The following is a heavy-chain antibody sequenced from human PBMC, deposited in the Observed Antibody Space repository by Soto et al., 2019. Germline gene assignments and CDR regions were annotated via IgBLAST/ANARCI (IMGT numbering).Heavy chain of an antibody. V-gene: IGHV1-69*13. Sequence: SVKVSCKASGGTFSTYAISWVRQAPGQGLEWMGGIIPIFGTAKYAQKFRGRVTITADESTSTAYMELSSLRSEDTAVYYCAREIFGVIISGGRDAFDIWGQGTMVTVSS. CDR1: GGTFSTYA. J-gene: IGHJ3*02. CDR2: IIPIFGTA. CDR3: AREIFGVIISGGRDAFDI. D-gene: IGHD3-3*01.